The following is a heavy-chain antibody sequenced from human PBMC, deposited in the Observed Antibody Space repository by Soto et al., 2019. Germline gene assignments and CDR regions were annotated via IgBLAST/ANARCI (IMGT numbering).Heavy chain of an antibody. Sequence: HGESLKISCQGSGYSFANYWIAWVRQMPGKGLEWAGVIYPGDSDTRYSPSFRGQVTISADKSISHVYLQWSSLKASDTAMYYCARNRLRQYYYGMDVWGQGTTVTVSS. CDR2: IYPGDSDT. CDR1: GYSFANYW. CDR3: ARNRLRQYYYGMDV. J-gene: IGHJ6*02. V-gene: IGHV5-51*01. D-gene: IGHD3-10*01.